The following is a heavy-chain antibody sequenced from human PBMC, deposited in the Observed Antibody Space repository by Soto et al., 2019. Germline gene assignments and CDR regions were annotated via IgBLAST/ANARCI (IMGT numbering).Heavy chain of an antibody. V-gene: IGHV4-34*01. CDR2: INHSGST. D-gene: IGHD3-10*01. Sequence: SETLSLSCAVYGGSFSGYYWSWIRQPPGKGLEWIGEINHSGSTNYNPSLKSRVTISVDTSKNQFSLKLSSVTAADTAVYYCARGLRWYYYGSGSPVWGKGTTVTVSS. CDR1: GGSFSGYY. CDR3: ARGLRWYYYGSGSPV. J-gene: IGHJ6*04.